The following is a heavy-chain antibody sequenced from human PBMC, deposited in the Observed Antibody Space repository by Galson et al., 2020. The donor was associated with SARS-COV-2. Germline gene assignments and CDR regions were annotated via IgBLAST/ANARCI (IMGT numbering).Heavy chain of an antibody. CDR3: ARQPPLTYYYDSSGYG. D-gene: IGHD3-22*01. CDR1: GFTFSSYE. Sequence: GESLKISCAASGFTFSSYEMNWVRQAPGKGLEWVSYISSSGSTIYYADSVKGRFTISRDNAKNSLYLQMNSLRAEDTAVYYCARQPPLTYYYDSSGYGWGQGTLVTVSS. J-gene: IGHJ4*02. V-gene: IGHV3-48*03. CDR2: ISSSGSTI.